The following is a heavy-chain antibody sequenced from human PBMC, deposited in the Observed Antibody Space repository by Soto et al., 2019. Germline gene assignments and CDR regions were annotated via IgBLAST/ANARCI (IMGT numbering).Heavy chain of an antibody. CDR2: ISGSGGST. CDR1: GFTFSSYA. D-gene: IGHD2-15*01. J-gene: IGHJ4*02. CDR3: AKDLYCSGGSCYSFLAAVGTFDY. V-gene: IGHV3-23*01. Sequence: ESGGGLVQPGGSLRLSCAASGFTFSSYAMSWVRQAPGKGLEWVSAISGSGGSTYYADSVKGRFTISRDNSKNTLYLQMNSLRAEDTAVYYCAKDLYCSGGSCYSFLAAVGTFDYWGQGTLVTVSS.